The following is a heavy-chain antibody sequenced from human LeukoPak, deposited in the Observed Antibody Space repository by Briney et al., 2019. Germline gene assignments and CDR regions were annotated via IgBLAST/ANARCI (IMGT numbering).Heavy chain of an antibody. CDR2: IRYDGSNK. J-gene: IGHJ5*02. D-gene: IGHD2-21*02. Sequence: GGSLRLSCAASGFTFSSYGMHWVRQAPGKGLEWVTFIRYDGSNKYYADSVKGRFTISRDNSKKTLYLQMNSLRAEDTAVYYCAKDLSPHIVVVTALNWFDPWGQGTLVTVSS. V-gene: IGHV3-30*02. CDR1: GFTFSSYG. CDR3: AKDLSPHIVVVTALNWFDP.